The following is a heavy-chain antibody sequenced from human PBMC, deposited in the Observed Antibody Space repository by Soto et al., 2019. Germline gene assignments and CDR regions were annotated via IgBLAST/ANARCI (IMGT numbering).Heavy chain of an antibody. CDR3: LVRGYYYDSSGYTRVLGAFDI. CDR1: GYTFTGYY. CDR2: INPNSGGT. D-gene: IGHD3-22*01. J-gene: IGHJ3*02. V-gene: IGHV1-2*02. Sequence: ASVNVSCKSSGYTFTGYYIHWVRQAPGQGLECMGWINPNSGGTNYAQKFQGRVTMTRDTPISTAYMELSRLRSDDTAVYYCLVRGYYYDSSGYTRVLGAFDIWGQGTMVTVSS.